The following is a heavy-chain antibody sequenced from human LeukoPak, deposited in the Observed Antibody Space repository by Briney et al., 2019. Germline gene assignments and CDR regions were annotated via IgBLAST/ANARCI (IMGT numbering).Heavy chain of an antibody. Sequence: SESLSLTCTVSGGSISSGDYYWSWIRQPPGKALEWIGYIYYSGSTYYNPSLKSRVTISIDTSKNQFSLKLSSVTAADTAMYYCASRGYTYGHFDYWGPGTLVTVSS. V-gene: IGHV4-30-4*01. CDR1: GGSISSGDYY. CDR2: IYYSGST. D-gene: IGHD5-18*01. J-gene: IGHJ4*02. CDR3: ASRGYTYGHFDY.